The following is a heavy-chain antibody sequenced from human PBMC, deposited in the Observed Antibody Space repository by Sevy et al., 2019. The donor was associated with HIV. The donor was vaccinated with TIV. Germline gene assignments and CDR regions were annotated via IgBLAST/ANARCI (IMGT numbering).Heavy chain of an antibody. D-gene: IGHD3-3*01. V-gene: IGHV3-21*01. CDR2: ISTSSGYI. J-gene: IGHJ6*02. CDR3: TRDKTILEGRYGMDV. CDR1: VFTFSNYN. Sequence: GGSLRLSCAASVFTFSNYNMNWVRQAPGKGLEWVSFISTSSGYIYYADSVKGRFTIPRDNAKNSLYLQMNSLRAEDTAVYYCTRDKTILEGRYGMDVWGQGTTVTVSS.